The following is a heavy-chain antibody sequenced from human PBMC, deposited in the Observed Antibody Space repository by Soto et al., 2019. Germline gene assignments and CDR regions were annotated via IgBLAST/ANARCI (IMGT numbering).Heavy chain of an antibody. CDR3: TRRVIGDILTGSLNLFDY. J-gene: IGHJ4*02. Sequence: EVQLVESGGGLVQPGGSLKLSCAASGFTFSGSAMHWVRQASGKGLEWVGRIRSKANSYATAYAASVKGRFTISRDDSKNTAHLQMNSLKTEDTAVYYCTRRVIGDILTGSLNLFDYWGQGTLVTVSA. D-gene: IGHD3-9*01. CDR1: GFTFSGSA. CDR2: IRSKANSYAT. V-gene: IGHV3-73*01.